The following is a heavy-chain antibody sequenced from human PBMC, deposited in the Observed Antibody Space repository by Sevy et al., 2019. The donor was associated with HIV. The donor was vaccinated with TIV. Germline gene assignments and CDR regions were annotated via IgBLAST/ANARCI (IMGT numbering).Heavy chain of an antibody. D-gene: IGHD3-3*01. V-gene: IGHV3-23*01. Sequence: GGSLRLSCAASGFTFSSYAMSWVRQAPGKGLEWVPAISGSGGSTYYADSVKGRFTISRDNSKNTLYLQMNSLRAEDTAVYYCAKDLGEGNDFWSGYYGYWGQGTLVTVSS. CDR2: ISGSGGST. J-gene: IGHJ4*02. CDR3: AKDLGEGNDFWSGYYGY. CDR1: GFTFSSYA.